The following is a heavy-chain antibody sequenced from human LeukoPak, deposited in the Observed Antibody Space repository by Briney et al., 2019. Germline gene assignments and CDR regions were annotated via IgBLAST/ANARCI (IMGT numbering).Heavy chain of an antibody. CDR2: IYYSGST. V-gene: IGHV4-59*08. J-gene: IGHJ5*02. CDR1: GGSISSYY. D-gene: IGHD1-26*01. CDR3: ARYSGSNRWFDP. Sequence: PSETLSLTCTVSGGSISSYYWSWIRQPPGKGLERIGYIYYSGSTNYNPSLKSRVTISVDTSKNQFSLKLTSVTAADTAVYYCARYSGSNRWFDPWGQGTLVTVSS.